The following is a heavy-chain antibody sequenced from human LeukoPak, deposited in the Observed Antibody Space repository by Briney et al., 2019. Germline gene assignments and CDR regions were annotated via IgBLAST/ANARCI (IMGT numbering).Heavy chain of an antibody. CDR2: INPDSGGT. V-gene: IGHV1-2*02. Sequence: GASVKVSCKASGYTFTGYYMHWVRQAPGQGLEWMGWINPDSGGTNYAQKFQGRVTMTRDTSISTAYMELSRLRSDDTAVYYCAREVGSGNAFDIWGQGTMVTVSS. D-gene: IGHD3-10*01. CDR3: AREVGSGNAFDI. J-gene: IGHJ3*02. CDR1: GYTFTGYY.